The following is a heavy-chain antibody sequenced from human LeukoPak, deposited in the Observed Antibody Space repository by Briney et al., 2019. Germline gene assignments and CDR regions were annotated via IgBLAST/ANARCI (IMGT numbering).Heavy chain of an antibody. V-gene: IGHV3-9*03. CDR3: AKDIGSDILTGYYRGMDY. D-gene: IGHD3-9*01. CDR1: GFTFDDYA. Sequence: PGRSLRLSCAASGFTFDDYAMHWVRQAPGKGLEWVSGISWNSGSIGYADSVKGRFTISRDNARNSLYLQMNSLRAEDMAFYYWAKDIGSDILTGYYRGMDYWGQGTLVTVYS. CDR2: ISWNSGSI. J-gene: IGHJ4*02.